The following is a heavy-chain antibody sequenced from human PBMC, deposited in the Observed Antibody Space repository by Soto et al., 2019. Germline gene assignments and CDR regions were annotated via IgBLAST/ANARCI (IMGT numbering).Heavy chain of an antibody. CDR3: ARVYRTAMVRGVGPGGGMDV. J-gene: IGHJ6*02. CDR2: ISSSSSYI. Sequence: EVQLVESGGGLVKPGGSLRLSCAASGFTFSSYSMNWVRQAPGKGLEWVSSISSSSSYIYYADSVKGRFTISRDNAKNLLYLQMNSLRAEDTAVYYCARVYRTAMVRGVGPGGGMDVWGQGTTVTVSS. CDR1: GFTFSSYS. V-gene: IGHV3-21*01. D-gene: IGHD3-10*01.